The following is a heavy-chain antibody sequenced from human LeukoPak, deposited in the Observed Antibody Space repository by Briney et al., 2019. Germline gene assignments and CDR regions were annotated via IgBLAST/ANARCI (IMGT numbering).Heavy chain of an antibody. Sequence: PSETLSLTCTVSGGSISSSTYYWGWIRQPPGKGLAWIRNLYYSGSTYYNPSLKSRVTISVDTSKNQFSLKLSSVTAADTAVYYCARQAISGYDPPPFDSWGQGTLVTVSS. V-gene: IGHV4-39*01. CDR2: LYYSGST. CDR1: GGSISSSTYY. J-gene: IGHJ4*02. D-gene: IGHD5-12*01. CDR3: ARQAISGYDPPPFDS.